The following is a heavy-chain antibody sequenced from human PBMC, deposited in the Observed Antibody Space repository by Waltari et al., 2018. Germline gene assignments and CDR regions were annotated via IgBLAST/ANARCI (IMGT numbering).Heavy chain of an antibody. CDR2: TSPTGGT. V-gene: IGHV4-4*07. CDR1: RGSLSGYY. D-gene: IGHD3-9*01. J-gene: IGHJ4*02. Sequence: QVQLQESGPGLVKPSETLSLTCTVSRGSLSGYYWRSIRQPAGKGLEWIGFTSPTGGTDYNPSLKSRVTMSSDTSKNQVFLHLNSVTAADTAVFYCARHWNHDILADSFDLWGQGTRVTISS. CDR3: ARHWNHDILADSFDL.